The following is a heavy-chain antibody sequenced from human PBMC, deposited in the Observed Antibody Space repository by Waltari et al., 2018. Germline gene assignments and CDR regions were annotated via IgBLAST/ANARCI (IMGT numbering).Heavy chain of an antibody. Sequence: QLQLQESGSGLVKPSQTLSLTCAVSGGSISSGGYSWSWIRQPPGKGLEWIGYIYHSGSTYYNPSLKSRVTISVDRSKNQFSLKLSSVTAADTAVYYCARVGGEYSGYGRGYFDYWGQGTLVTVSS. CDR1: GGSISSGGYS. J-gene: IGHJ4*01. CDR2: IYHSGST. D-gene: IGHD5-12*01. CDR3: ARVGGEYSGYGRGYFDY. V-gene: IGHV4-30-2*01.